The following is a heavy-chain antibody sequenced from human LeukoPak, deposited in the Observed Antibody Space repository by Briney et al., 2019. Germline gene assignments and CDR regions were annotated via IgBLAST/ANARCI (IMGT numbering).Heavy chain of an antibody. V-gene: IGHV4-59*01. CDR2: IYHSGSP. D-gene: IGHD2-15*01. J-gene: IGHJ6*04. CDR1: GDSITSSY. Sequence: SETLSLTCTVSGDSITSSYRSWIRQPPGGGLEWIGYIYHSGSPNYNASLKSRVTISVDTSKNQISLKLSFVTAADTAVYYCGGEPRLLDVWGKGTTVTVSS. CDR3: GGEPRLLDV.